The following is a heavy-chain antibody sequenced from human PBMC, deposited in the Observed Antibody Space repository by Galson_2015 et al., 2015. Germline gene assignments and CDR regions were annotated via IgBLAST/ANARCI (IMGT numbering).Heavy chain of an antibody. CDR1: GFTFSSYA. D-gene: IGHD4-17*01. CDR2: ISGSGGST. Sequence: SLRLSCAASGFTFSSYAMSWVRQAPGKGLEWVSAISGSGGSTYYADSVKGRFTISRDNSKNTLYLQMNSLRAEDTAVYYCAKGWYDYGDYGLLYYFDYWGQGTLVTVSS. J-gene: IGHJ4*02. V-gene: IGHV3-23*01. CDR3: AKGWYDYGDYGLLYYFDY.